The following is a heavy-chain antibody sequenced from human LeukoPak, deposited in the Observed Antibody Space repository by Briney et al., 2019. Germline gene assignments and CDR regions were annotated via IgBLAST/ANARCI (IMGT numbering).Heavy chain of an antibody. Sequence: ASVKLSCKASGYTFTSYYMHWVRQAPGQGLEWMGSINPNSDRTNYAQKLEGRVITTRDTSISTAYMEQSRMLSDATAVYYCARGRGIQLWERYYYNYMDVWGKGTTVTVSS. CDR1: GYTFTSYY. J-gene: IGHJ6*03. D-gene: IGHD5-18*01. CDR3: ARGRGIQLWERYYYNYMDV. CDR2: INPNSDRT. V-gene: IGHV1-2*02.